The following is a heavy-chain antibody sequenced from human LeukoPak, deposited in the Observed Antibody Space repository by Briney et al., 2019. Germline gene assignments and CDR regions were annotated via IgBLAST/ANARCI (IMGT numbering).Heavy chain of an antibody. CDR2: ISAYNGNT. V-gene: IGHV1-18*01. J-gene: IGHJ4*02. CDR3: ARFTFWSGYYPFDY. CDR1: GYTFTGYG. Sequence: VASVKVSCKASGYTFTGYGISWVRQAPGQGLEWMGWISAYNGNTNYAQKLQGRVTMTTDTSTSTAYMELRSLRSDDTAVYYCARFTFWSGYYPFDYWGQGTLVTVFS. D-gene: IGHD3-3*01.